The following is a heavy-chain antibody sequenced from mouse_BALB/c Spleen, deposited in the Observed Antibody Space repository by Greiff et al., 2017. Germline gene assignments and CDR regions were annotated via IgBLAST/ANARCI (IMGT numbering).Heavy chain of an antibody. J-gene: IGHJ4*01. CDR2: ISSGSSTI. CDR3: ARSYYGYPYAMDY. CDR1: GFTFSSFG. V-gene: IGHV5-17*02. Sequence: DVMLVESGGGLVQPGGSRKLSCAASGFTFSSFGMHWVRQAPEKGLEWVAYISSGSSTIYYEDTVKGRFTISRDNPKNTLFLQMTSLRSEDTAMYYCARSYYGYPYAMDYWGQGTSVTVSS. D-gene: IGHD1-2*01.